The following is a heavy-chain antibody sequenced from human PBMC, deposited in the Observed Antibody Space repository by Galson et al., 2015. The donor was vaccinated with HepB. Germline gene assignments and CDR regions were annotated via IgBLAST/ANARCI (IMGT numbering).Heavy chain of an antibody. V-gene: IGHV3-23*01. CDR1: GFTFSSYA. Sequence: SLRLSCAASGFTFSSYAMSWVRQAPGKGLEWVSAISGSGGSTHYADSVKGRFTISRDNSKNTLYLQMNSLRAEDTAVYYCAKGRWGERGGLRFFDYWGQGTLVTVSS. J-gene: IGHJ4*02. D-gene: IGHD3-16*01. CDR2: ISGSGGST. CDR3: AKGRWGERGGLRFFDY.